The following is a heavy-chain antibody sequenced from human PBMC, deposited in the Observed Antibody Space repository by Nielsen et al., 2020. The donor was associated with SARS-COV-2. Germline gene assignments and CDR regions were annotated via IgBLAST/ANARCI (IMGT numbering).Heavy chain of an antibody. Sequence: GESLKISCAASGFASGFNFRSYAMNWVRQAPGKGLEWVAGINGGGGSTLYVDSVKGRFTISRDNSKNTLDLQMNSLRGDDKAVYYCARDTTNGYDRVFDYWGQGTLVTVSS. V-gene: IGHV3-23*01. CDR1: GFNFRSYA. J-gene: IGHJ4*02. CDR2: INGGGGST. CDR3: ARDTTNGYDRVFDY. D-gene: IGHD5-12*01.